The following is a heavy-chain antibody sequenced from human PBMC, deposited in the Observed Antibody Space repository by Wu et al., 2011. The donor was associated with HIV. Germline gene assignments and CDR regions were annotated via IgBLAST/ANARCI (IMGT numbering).Heavy chain of an antibody. V-gene: IGHV1-2*02. CDR3: ASHVVPIRRRGFDF. Sequence: QVQLVQSGAEVKKPGASVKVSCKASGYTFSGYYMNWVRQAPGQGLEWMGWINPNSGDTKCAQKFQGRVHMTRDTSISTAYMELSRLRSDDTAVYYCASHVVPIRRRGFDFWGQGTLVTVSS. CDR1: GYTFSGYY. J-gene: IGHJ4*02. D-gene: IGHD2-2*01. CDR2: INPNSGDT.